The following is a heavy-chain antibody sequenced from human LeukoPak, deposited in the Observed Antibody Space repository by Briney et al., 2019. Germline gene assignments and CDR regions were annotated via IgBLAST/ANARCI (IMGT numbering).Heavy chain of an antibody. CDR3: ASHVLRFLEWSNDAFDI. V-gene: IGHV3-21*01. CDR2: ISSSSSYI. J-gene: IGHJ3*02. D-gene: IGHD3-3*01. CDR1: GFTFSSYS. Sequence: GGSLRLSCAASGFTFSSYSMNWVRHAPGKGLEWVSSISSSSSYIYYADSVKGRFTISRDNAKNSLYLQMNSLRAEDTAVYYCASHVLRFLEWSNDAFDIWGQGTMVTVSS.